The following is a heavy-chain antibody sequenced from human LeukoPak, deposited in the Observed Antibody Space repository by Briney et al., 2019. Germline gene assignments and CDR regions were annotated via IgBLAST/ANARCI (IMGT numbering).Heavy chain of an antibody. D-gene: IGHD6-13*01. CDR2: INENGTST. CDR3: AREGSSSWFYFDY. CDR1: GFTLSNFW. Sequence: GGSLRLSCAASGFTLSNFWMHWVRQAPGKGLVWVSRINENGTSTNYADSVRGRFTISRDNAKNTLYLQMDTLRAEDTAVYYCAREGSSSWFYFDYWGQGTLVAVSS. J-gene: IGHJ4*02. V-gene: IGHV3-74*01.